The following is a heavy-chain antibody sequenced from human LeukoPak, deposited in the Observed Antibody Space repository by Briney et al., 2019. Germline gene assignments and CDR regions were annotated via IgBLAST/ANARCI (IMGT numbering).Heavy chain of an antibody. CDR3: ARDFRRDGYNYIHWHFDL. J-gene: IGHJ2*01. Sequence: PSETLSLTCTVSGGSISGYYWSWIRQPAGKGLEWIGRIYTSGNTNYNPSLKSRVTMSVDTSKNQFSLRLSSVTAADTAVFYCARDFRRDGYNYIHWHFDLWGRGNLVTVSS. CDR1: GGSISGYY. D-gene: IGHD5-24*01. V-gene: IGHV4-4*07. CDR2: IYTSGNT.